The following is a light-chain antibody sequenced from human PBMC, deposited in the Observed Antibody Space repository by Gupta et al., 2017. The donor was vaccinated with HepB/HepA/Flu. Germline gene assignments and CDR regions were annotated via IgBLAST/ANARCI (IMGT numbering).Light chain of an antibody. CDR1: SLRNSY. CDR3: NSRDSSRKQYV. CDR2: NKN. J-gene: IGLJ1*01. Sequence: SSELTQDPAVSVALGQTVRITCQGDSLRNSYASWFQQKPGQAPILVIYNKNNRPSGIPDRFSGSSSGNTASLTITGAQAEEEADYYCNSRDSSRKQYVFGTGTRVNVL. V-gene: IGLV3-19*01.